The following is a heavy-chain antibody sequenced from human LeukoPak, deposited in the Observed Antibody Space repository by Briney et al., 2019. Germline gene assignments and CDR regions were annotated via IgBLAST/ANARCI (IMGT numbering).Heavy chain of an antibody. D-gene: IGHD7-27*01. CDR3: ARGLGISYYYYCGMDV. CDR2: ISGSGGST. Sequence: PGGSLRLSCAASGFTFSSYAMSWVRQAPGKGLEWVSAISGSGGSTYYADSVKGRFTISRDNSKNTLYLQMNSLRAEDTAVYYCARGLGISYYYYCGMDVWGQGTTVTVSS. V-gene: IGHV3-23*01. CDR1: GFTFSSYA. J-gene: IGHJ6*02.